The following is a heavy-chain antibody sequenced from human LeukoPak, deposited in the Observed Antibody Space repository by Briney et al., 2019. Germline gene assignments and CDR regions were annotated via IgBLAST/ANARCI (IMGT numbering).Heavy chain of an antibody. D-gene: IGHD1-1*01. CDR3: ARDYREWKGDAFDI. V-gene: IGHV4-4*07. J-gene: IGHJ3*02. Sequence: PSETLSLTCTVSGGSISSYYWSWIRQPAWKGLEWIGRIYTSGSTNYSPSLKSRVTMSVDTSKNQFSLKLSSVTAADTAVYYCARDYREWKGDAFDIWGQGTMVTVSS. CDR2: IYTSGST. CDR1: GGSISSYY.